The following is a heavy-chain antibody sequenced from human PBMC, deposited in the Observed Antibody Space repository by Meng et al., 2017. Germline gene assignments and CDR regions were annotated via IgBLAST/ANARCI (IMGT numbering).Heavy chain of an antibody. Sequence: VERVSSGGGLVKPGGSLRLPFSASEFTFSDYYMSWIRQAPGKGLKWVSYISSSGSTIYYADSVKGRFTISRDNAKISLYLQMNSLRAEDTAVYYCARANWELPYDYWGQGTLVTVSS. CDR3: ARANWELPYDY. CDR1: EFTFSDYY. J-gene: IGHJ4*02. CDR2: ISSSGSTI. V-gene: IGHV3-11*04. D-gene: IGHD1-26*01.